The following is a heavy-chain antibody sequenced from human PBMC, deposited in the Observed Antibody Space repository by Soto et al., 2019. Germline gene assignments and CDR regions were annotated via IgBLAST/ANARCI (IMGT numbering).Heavy chain of an antibody. V-gene: IGHV3-23*01. J-gene: IGHJ6*03. CDR1: GFTFSSYA. Sequence: EVQVLESGGGLVQPGGSLRLSCAASGFTFSSYAMSWVRQAPGKGLECVSAISGSGNITYYADSVKGRFTISRDNSKNTLFLQVNSLRAEDTAVYYCAKNPRTEFNYYYYYMDVWGKGTTVTVSS. CDR2: ISGSGNIT. CDR3: AKNPRTEFNYYYYYMDV.